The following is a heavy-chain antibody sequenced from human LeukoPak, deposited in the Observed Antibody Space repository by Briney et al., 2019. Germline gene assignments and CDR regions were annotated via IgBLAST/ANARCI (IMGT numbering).Heavy chain of an antibody. CDR1: GGSISSYY. D-gene: IGHD2-15*01. J-gene: IGHJ4*02. CDR3: ARVRGYCSGCSCAYYFDY. Sequence: SETLSLTCTVSGGSISSYYWSWIRQPAGKGLEWIGRIYTGGSTTYNPSLKSRVTMSVDTSKNQFSLRLSSVTAADTAVYYCARVRGYCSGCSCAYYFDYWGQGTLVTVSS. CDR2: IYTGGST. V-gene: IGHV4-4*07.